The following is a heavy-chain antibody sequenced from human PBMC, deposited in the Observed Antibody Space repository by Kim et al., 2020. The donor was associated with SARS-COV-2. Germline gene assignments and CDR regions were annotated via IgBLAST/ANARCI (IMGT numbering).Heavy chain of an antibody. J-gene: IGHJ3*02. D-gene: IGHD2-15*01. Sequence: KSRVTITVDTSKNQFSLKLSSVTAADTAVYYCARARADIVVVVAIIDAFDIWGQGTMVTVSS. CDR3: ARARADIVVVVAIIDAFDI. V-gene: IGHV4-30-2*05.